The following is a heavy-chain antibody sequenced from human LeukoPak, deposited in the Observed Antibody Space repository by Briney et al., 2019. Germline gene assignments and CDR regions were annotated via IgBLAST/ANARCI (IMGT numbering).Heavy chain of an antibody. CDR3: AKSRVQQLPGGFDY. V-gene: IGHV3-48*01. CDR2: ISSSSSSI. CDR1: GFTFSNYN. D-gene: IGHD6-13*01. J-gene: IGHJ4*02. Sequence: GGSLRLSCAASGFTFSNYNMNWVRQAPGKGLEWVSYISSSSSSIYYADSVKGRFTIPRDNAKNSLYLQMNSLRREDTAVYYCAKSRVQQLPGGFDYWGQGTLVTVSS.